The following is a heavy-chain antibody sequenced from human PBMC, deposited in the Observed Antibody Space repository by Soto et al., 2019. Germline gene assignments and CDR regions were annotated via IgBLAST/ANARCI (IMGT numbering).Heavy chain of an antibody. V-gene: IGHV3-23*01. CDR3: AKGGPFTGGFDP. J-gene: IGHJ5*02. CDR1: GLTLRSYA. D-gene: IGHD3-16*01. CDR2: ITGRSAVP. Sequence: GGSLRLSCAGSGLTLRSYAMTWIRQTPEKGLEWVSTITGRSAVPSYADSVNGRFTVSRDNSKNTVYLQMNSLRPDDTAIYYCAKGGPFTGGFDPWGQGTLVTVSS.